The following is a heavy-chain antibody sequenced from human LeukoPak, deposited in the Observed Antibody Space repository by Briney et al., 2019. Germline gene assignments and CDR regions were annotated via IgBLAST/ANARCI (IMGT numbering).Heavy chain of an antibody. Sequence: SETLSLTCTVSGVPIRSYYWSWIRQPPGKGLEWIGYIYYSGSTNYNPSLKSRVTISVDTSKNQFSLNLSSVTAADTAVYYCARTKYGSGSSRDAFDIWGQGTMVTVSS. D-gene: IGHD3-10*01. J-gene: IGHJ3*02. CDR2: IYYSGST. CDR1: GVPIRSYY. CDR3: ARTKYGSGSSRDAFDI. V-gene: IGHV4-59*08.